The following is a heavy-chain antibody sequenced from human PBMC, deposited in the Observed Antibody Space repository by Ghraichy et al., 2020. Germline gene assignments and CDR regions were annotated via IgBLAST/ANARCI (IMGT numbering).Heavy chain of an antibody. Sequence: SVKVSCKASGGTFSSYAISWVRQAPGQGLEWMGGIIPIFGTANYAQKFQGRVTITADESTSTAYMELSSLRSEDTAVYYCARSPDVDTAMVFSNWFDPWGKGTLVTVSS. D-gene: IGHD5-18*01. V-gene: IGHV1-69*13. CDR1: GGTFSSYA. CDR3: ARSPDVDTAMVFSNWFDP. J-gene: IGHJ5*02. CDR2: IIPIFGTA.